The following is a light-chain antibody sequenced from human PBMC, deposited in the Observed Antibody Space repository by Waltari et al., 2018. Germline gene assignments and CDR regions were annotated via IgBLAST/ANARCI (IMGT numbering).Light chain of an antibody. V-gene: IGLV2-23*01. CDR1: RSDIGAYYF. CDR3: CSYVGGSRVL. Sequence: QSVLTQPASVSGSPGQSITIPCTGPRSDIGAYYFVSWFQQLPGPAPSLLISEATKRPSGVPYRFSGSKSGNTASLSISDLQAEDEADYYCCSYVGGSRVLFGGGTKLTV. CDR2: EAT. J-gene: IGLJ2*01.